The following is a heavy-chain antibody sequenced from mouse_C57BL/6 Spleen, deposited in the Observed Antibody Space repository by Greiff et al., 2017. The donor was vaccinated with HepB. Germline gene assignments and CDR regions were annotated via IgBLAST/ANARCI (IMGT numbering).Heavy chain of an antibody. Sequence: EVHLVESGTVLARPGASVKMSCKTSGYTFTSYWMHWVKQRPGQGLEWIGAIYPGNSDTSYNQKFKGKAKLTAVTSASTAYMELSSLTNEDSAVYYCTRESIYDGYSGFAYWGQGTLVTVSA. CDR3: TRESIYDGYSGFAY. V-gene: IGHV1-5*01. CDR2: IYPGNSDT. CDR1: GYTFTSYW. J-gene: IGHJ3*01. D-gene: IGHD2-3*01.